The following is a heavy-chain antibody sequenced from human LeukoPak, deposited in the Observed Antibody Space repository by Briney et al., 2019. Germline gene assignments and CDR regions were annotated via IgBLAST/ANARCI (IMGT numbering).Heavy chain of an antibody. Sequence: PGGSLRLSCAASGFTFSSYAMNWVRQAPGKGLEWVGFIRSKAYGGTTEYAASVKGRFTISRDDSKSIAHLQMNSLKTEDTAVYYCTRSLRYDSSGYYYEKYFDYWGQGTLVTVSS. CDR1: GFTFSSYA. J-gene: IGHJ4*02. D-gene: IGHD3-22*01. CDR3: TRSLRYDSSGYYYEKYFDY. V-gene: IGHV3-49*04. CDR2: IRSKAYGGTT.